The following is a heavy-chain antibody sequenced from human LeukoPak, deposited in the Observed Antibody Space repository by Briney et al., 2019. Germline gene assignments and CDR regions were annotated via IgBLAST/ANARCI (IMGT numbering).Heavy chain of an antibody. CDR1: GFTFSSYE. CDR3: ARDRKGYYYYYMDV. V-gene: IGHV3-48*03. J-gene: IGHJ6*03. CDR2: ISSSGSTI. Sequence: PGGSLRLSCAASGFTFSSYEMNWVRQAPGKGLEWVSYISSSGSTIYYADSVKGRFTIPRDNAKNSLYLQMNSLRADDTAVYYCARDRKGYYYYYMDVWGKGTTVTISS.